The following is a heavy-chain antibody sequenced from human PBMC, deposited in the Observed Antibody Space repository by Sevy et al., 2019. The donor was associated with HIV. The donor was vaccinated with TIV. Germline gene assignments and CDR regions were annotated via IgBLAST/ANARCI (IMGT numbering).Heavy chain of an antibody. Sequence: SETLSLTCTVSGGSITSLYWNWIRQPPGKGLEWIGNIYYNGHINYNPSLKSRVTLSFDTSKNQFSLRLSSVTAADTAMYYCAGENAWGRGYSWGQGTLVTVSS. CDR3: AGENAWGRGYS. V-gene: IGHV4-59*08. D-gene: IGHD1-26*01. CDR1: GGSITSLY. CDR2: IYYNGHI. J-gene: IGHJ4*02.